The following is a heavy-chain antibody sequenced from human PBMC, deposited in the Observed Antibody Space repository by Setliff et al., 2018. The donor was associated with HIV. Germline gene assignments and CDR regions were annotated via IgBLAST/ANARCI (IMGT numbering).Heavy chain of an antibody. V-gene: IGHV4-59*08. D-gene: IGHD5-18*01. CDR3: ARSPGVDTNMAFDY. CDR1: GGSISSYY. Sequence: SETLSLTCTVSGGSISSYYWSWIRQPPGKGLEWIGYIYYSGSTSYNPSLKSRVTISVDTSKNQFSLKLSSVTAADTAVYYCARSPGVDTNMAFDYWGQGMLVTVSS. CDR2: IYYSGST. J-gene: IGHJ4*02.